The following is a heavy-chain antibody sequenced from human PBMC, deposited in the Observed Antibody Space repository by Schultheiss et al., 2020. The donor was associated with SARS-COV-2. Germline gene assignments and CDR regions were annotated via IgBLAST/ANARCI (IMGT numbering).Heavy chain of an antibody. CDR3: ASGNYTFDY. Sequence: GGSLRLSCVASGFTFSSYAMHWVRQAPGKGLEWVAVISYDGSNKYYADSVKGRFTISRDNSKNTLYLQMNSLRAEDTAVYYCASGNYTFDYWGQGTLVTVSS. CDR1: GFTFSSYA. V-gene: IGHV3-30*01. CDR2: ISYDGSNK. J-gene: IGHJ4*02. D-gene: IGHD1-7*01.